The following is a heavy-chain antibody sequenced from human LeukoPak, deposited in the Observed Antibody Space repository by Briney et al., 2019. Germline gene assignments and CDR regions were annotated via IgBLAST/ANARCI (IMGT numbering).Heavy chain of an antibody. J-gene: IGHJ3*02. Sequence: SETLSLTCTVSGGSISSYYWSWIRQPAGKGLEWIGRIYTSGSTNYNPSLKSRVTISVDTSKNQFSLKLSSVTAADTAVYYCARDMYYYDSSGLDAAFDIWGQGTMVTVSS. CDR1: GGSISSYY. V-gene: IGHV4-4*07. CDR3: ARDMYYYDSSGLDAAFDI. D-gene: IGHD3-22*01. CDR2: IYTSGST.